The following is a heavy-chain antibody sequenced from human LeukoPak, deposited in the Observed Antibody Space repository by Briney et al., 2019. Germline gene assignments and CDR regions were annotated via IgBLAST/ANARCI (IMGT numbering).Heavy chain of an antibody. CDR1: GYNFTNYW. J-gene: IGHJ4*02. V-gene: IGHV5-10-1*01. CDR2: IDPSASYS. D-gene: IGHD5-12*01. Sequence: GESLRISCKGSGYNFTNYWISWVRQMPGKGPEWMGRIDPSASYSNYNPSLQGHVTISVDESTSTAYLQWSSLRASDTATYYCARQITDQSSGYDSIDYWGQGTLVTVSS. CDR3: ARQITDQSSGYDSIDY.